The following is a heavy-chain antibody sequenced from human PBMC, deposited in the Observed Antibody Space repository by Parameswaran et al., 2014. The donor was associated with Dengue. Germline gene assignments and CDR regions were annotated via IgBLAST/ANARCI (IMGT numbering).Heavy chain of an antibody. D-gene: IGHD5-12*01. CDR3: ARRRGYSGYDSRFDY. Sequence: VRQGSREGAGVVSSISSSSSYIYYADSVKGRFTISRDNAKNSLYLQMNSLRAEDTAVYYCARRRGYSGYDSRFDYWGQGTLVTVSS. V-gene: IGHV3-21*01. CDR2: ISSSSSYI. J-gene: IGHJ4*02.